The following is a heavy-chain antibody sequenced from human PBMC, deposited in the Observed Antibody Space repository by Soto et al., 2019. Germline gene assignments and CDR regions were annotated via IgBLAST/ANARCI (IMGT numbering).Heavy chain of an antibody. CDR3: ARTGRQFDY. J-gene: IGHJ4*02. CDR2: ISSSSSDK. Sequence: PGGSLRLSCAASGFTFSSYSMNWVRQAPGKGLEWVSSISSSSSDKYYADSVTGRFAISRDNAKKSLYLQMNSVRAEDTAVYYCARTGRQFDYWGQGTLVTVSS. V-gene: IGHV3-21*01. D-gene: IGHD2-15*01. CDR1: GFTFSSYS.